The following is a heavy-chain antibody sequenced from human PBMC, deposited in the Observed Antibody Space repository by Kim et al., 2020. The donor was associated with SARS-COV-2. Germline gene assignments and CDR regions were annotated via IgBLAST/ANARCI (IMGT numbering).Heavy chain of an antibody. Sequence: SETLSLTCTASGGSINSYYWSWIRQPPGKGLEWIGDIFYSGSTDYNPTLKRRVTISLDTYKNQFSLKVTSGTAADTAVYYCARRRGTTALPWWFDPWGQGTLVIVSS. D-gene: IGHD4-17*01. CDR1: GGSINSYY. CDR2: IFYSGST. V-gene: IGHV4-59*01. CDR3: ARRRGTTALPWWFDP. J-gene: IGHJ5*02.